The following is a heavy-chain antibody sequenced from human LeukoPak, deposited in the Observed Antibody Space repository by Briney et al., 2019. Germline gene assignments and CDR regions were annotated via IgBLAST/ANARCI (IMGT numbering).Heavy chain of an antibody. J-gene: IGHJ4*02. V-gene: IGHV4-39*01. Sequence: SETLSLTCTVSGGSISSSSYYWGWIRQPPGKGLEWIGSIYYSGSTYYNPSLKSRVTISVDTSKNPFSLKLSSVTAADTAVYYCARQLVATLAAFDYWGQGTLVTVSS. CDR1: GGSISSSSYY. CDR3: ARQLVATLAAFDY. CDR2: IYYSGST. D-gene: IGHD5-12*01.